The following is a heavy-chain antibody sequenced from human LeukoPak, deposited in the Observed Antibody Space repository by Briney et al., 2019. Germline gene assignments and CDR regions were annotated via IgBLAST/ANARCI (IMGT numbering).Heavy chain of an antibody. J-gene: IGHJ6*03. CDR1: GHPINSAYY. CDR2: LYHPDST. V-gene: IGHV4-38-2*01. CDR3: VRQLGSYFYYYLDV. D-gene: IGHD3-16*01. Sequence: SETLSLTCAVSGHPINSAYYWGWIRQPPGKGVEWIGSLYHPDSTYYNPSLERRFTMSIDTSRNQYSLKLSSVTAADTAVYYCVRQLGSYFYYYLDVWGTGTTVTVSS.